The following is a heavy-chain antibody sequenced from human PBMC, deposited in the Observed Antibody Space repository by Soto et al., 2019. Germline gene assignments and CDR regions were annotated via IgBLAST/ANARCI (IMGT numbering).Heavy chain of an antibody. D-gene: IGHD2-21*01. CDR1: GFTLDTYG. CDR3: ARDWGACTPGECYSHGFDL. J-gene: IGHJ3*01. CDR2: SWHDGRHL. Sequence: QEQLVDSGGGMVQPGGSLRLSCAVSGFTLDTYGMHWVRQAAGQGLEWVAVSWHDGRHLDYADSVRGRFTVFRDDSKKTLFLEMNGLRGDDTAVYYWARDWGACTPGECYSHGFDLWGQGTLVTVSS. V-gene: IGHV3-33*01.